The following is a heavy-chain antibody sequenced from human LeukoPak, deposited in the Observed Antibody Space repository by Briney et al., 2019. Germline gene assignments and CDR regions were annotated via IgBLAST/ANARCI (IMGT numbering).Heavy chain of an antibody. D-gene: IGHD2-15*01. J-gene: IGHJ5*02. CDR3: ARAHEGIGYCSGGSCGSNWFDP. CDR1: GYTFTSYG. Sequence: ASVKVSCKASGYTFTSYGISWVRQAPGQGLEWMGWISAYNGNTNYAQKLQGRVTMTTDTSTSTAYKELRSLRSDDTAVYYCARAHEGIGYCSGGSCGSNWFDPWGQGTLVTVSS. V-gene: IGHV1-18*01. CDR2: ISAYNGNT.